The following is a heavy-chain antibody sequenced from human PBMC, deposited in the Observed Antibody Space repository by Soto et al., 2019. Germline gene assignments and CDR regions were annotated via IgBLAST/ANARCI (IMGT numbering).Heavy chain of an antibody. J-gene: IGHJ3*02. D-gene: IGHD1-1*01. Sequence: QVHLVQSGADVKKPGASVKISCRAVGYPFTNYYIHWVRQAPGQRLEWMGMINPRDGGTKYAEIFQGRVSMTRDTSTTTVQMDLTSLRSADTGIYYCARAEVRRTWDTGAFDSWGQGTTVTVSS. CDR3: ARAEVRRTWDTGAFDS. CDR2: INPRDGGT. CDR1: GYPFTNYY. V-gene: IGHV1-46*01.